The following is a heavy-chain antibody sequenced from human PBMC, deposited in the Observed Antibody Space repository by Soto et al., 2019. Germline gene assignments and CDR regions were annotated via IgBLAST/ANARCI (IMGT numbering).Heavy chain of an antibody. V-gene: IGHV5-10-1*01. CDR3: ATKYSSYYYYGMDV. D-gene: IGHD2-21*01. J-gene: IGHJ6*02. CDR2: IDPSDSYT. Sequence: GESLKISCKGSGYSFTSYWISWVRQMPGKGLEWMGRIDPSDSYTNYSPSFQGHVTISADKSISTAYLQWSSLKASDTAMYYCATKYSSYYYYGMDVWGQGTTVTVSS. CDR1: GYSFTSYW.